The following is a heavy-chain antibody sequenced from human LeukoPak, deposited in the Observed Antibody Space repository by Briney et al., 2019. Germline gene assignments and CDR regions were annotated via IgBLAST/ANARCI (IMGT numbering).Heavy chain of an antibody. CDR1: GYAFSDNY. D-gene: IGHD3-22*01. J-gene: IGHJ4*02. Sequence: ASVKVSCKASGYAFSDNYMHWVRQAPGQGLEWMGWINPKTGVTDYAQKFQGRVTVTRNKSISTVYMDLYSLRSDDTAVYYCARGGGSSGYPDSWGQGTLVTDSS. V-gene: IGHV1-2*02. CDR3: ARGGGSSGYPDS. CDR2: INPKTGVT.